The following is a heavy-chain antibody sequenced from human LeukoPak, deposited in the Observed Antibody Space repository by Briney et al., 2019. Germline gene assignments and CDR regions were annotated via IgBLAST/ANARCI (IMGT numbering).Heavy chain of an antibody. CDR1: GGSISSSSYY. CDR2: IYYSGST. V-gene: IGHV4-39*01. CDR3: ARVRHAYYGSGTGFDY. D-gene: IGHD3-10*01. J-gene: IGHJ4*02. Sequence: PSETLSLTCTVSGGSISSSSYYWGWIRQPPGKGLEWIGSIYYSGSTYYNPSLKSRVTISVDTSKNQFSLKLSSVTAADTAVYYCARVRHAYYGSGTGFDYWGQGTLVTVSS.